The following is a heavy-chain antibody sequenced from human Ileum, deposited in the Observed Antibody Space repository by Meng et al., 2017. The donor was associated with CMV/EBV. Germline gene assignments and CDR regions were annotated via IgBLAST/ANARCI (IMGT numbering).Heavy chain of an antibody. V-gene: IGHV1-69*12. J-gene: IGHJ4*02. D-gene: IGHD1-14*01. CDR3: ATSGRGPKYYFDY. Sequence: QVLLVQSGAEVKKPGSSVKVSCEASGGTFSSNAISWVRHAPGQGLEWMGVISPIFRTSNYAQKFQGRLTITADESTSTAYMELSSLTSGDTAVYYCATSGRGPKYYFDYWGQGTLVTVSS. CDR1: GGTFSSNA. CDR2: ISPIFRTS.